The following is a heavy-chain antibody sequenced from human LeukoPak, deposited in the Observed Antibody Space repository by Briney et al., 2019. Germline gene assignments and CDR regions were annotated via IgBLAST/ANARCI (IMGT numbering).Heavy chain of an antibody. CDR2: NYYSGST. CDR1: GGSISTYY. D-gene: IGHD3-22*01. V-gene: IGHV4-59*01. J-gene: IGHJ4*02. CDR3: ARSDAYYYDSSGYYNRPYYFDY. Sequence: SETLSLTCTVSGGSISTYYWSWIRQPPGKGLEWIGYNYYSGSTNTNPSLKSRVTISVDTSKNQFSLKLTSVTAADTAMYYCARSDAYYYDSSGYYNRPYYFDYWGQGTLVTVSS.